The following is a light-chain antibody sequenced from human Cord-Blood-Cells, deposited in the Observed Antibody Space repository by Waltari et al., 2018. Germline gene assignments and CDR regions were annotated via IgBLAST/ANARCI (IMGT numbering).Light chain of an antibody. CDR2: EVS. V-gene: IGLV2-18*02. Sequence: QSALPQPPSVSGSPGQSVTISCTGTSSDVGSYRVSWYQHPPGTAPKPMIYEVSNRPSGVPDRFSGSKSGNTASLTISGLQAEDEADYYCSSYTSSSTWVFGGGTKLTVL. J-gene: IGLJ3*02. CDR1: SSDVGSYR. CDR3: SSYTSSSTWV.